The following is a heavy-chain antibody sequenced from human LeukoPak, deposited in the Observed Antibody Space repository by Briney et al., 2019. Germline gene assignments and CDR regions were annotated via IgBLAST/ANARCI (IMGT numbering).Heavy chain of an antibody. D-gene: IGHD3-16*02. J-gene: IGHJ4*02. V-gene: IGHV1-8*01. CDR1: GCTFTSYD. CDR3: AIMITFGGVIAPYDY. Sequence: GASVKVSCKASGCTFTSYDINWVRQATGQGLEWMGWMNPNSGNTGYAQKFQGRVTMTRNTSISTAYMELSSLRSEDTAVYYCAIMITFGGVIAPYDYWGQGTLVTVSS. CDR2: MNPNSGNT.